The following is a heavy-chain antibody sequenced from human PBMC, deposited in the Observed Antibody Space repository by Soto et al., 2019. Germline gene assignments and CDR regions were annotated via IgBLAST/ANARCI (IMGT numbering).Heavy chain of an antibody. CDR1: GGAISGYY. Sequence: SETVSLTCTVTGGAISGYYWTWIRQSDGEGLEWIGRIYSSGSTNYNPSLKSRVTISLDTSMNYFSLRLSSVTAADTAVYYCARGQRFSACLDPWGQGNLVTLS. J-gene: IGHJ5*02. CDR2: IYSSGST. D-gene: IGHD3-3*01. V-gene: IGHV4-4*07. CDR3: ARGQRFSACLDP.